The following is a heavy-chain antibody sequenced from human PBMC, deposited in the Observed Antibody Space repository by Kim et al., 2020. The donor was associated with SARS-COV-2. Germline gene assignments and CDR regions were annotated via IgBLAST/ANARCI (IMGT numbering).Heavy chain of an antibody. J-gene: IGHJ6*02. CDR2: GGV. CDR3: AKDPGYGMDV. V-gene: IGHV3-9*01. Sequence: GGVGYSDSVKGRFTISRDNAKSSLYLQMNSLRAEDTALYYCAKDPGYGMDVWGQGTTVTVSS.